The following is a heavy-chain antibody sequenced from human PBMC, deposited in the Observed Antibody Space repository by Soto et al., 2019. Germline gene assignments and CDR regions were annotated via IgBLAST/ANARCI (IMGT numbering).Heavy chain of an antibody. Sequence: SETVSVTCVVSGTSISSYYWSWIRQPPGKGLEWIANIHYSGTTNYNPSLASRVTLSVDTSKNQFSLKMTSVTAADRAMYFCARYNSYAIDYWGRVTLVTVSS. CDR3: ARYNSYAIDY. V-gene: IGHV4-59*01. D-gene: IGHD2-8*01. CDR1: GTSISSYY. CDR2: IHYSGTT. J-gene: IGHJ4*02.